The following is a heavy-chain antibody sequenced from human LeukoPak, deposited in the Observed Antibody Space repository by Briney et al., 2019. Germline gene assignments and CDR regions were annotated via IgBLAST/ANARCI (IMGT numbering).Heavy chain of an antibody. CDR1: GGSISSSPYY. CDR2: IYYSGNT. V-gene: IGHV4-39*01. Sequence: SETLSLTCTVSGGSISSSPYYWGWIRQPPGKGLEWIGTIYYSGNTYYNPPLESRVTISIDTSKNQSARKLSSVTAADTAVYYCARQGGIQLWLPGYWGQGTLVTVSS. D-gene: IGHD5-18*01. CDR3: ARQGGIQLWLPGY. J-gene: IGHJ4*02.